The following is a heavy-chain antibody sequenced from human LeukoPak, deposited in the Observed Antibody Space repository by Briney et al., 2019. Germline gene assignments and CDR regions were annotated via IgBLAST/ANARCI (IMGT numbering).Heavy chain of an antibody. CDR2: ISSSSSYI. CDR1: GFTFSSYS. Sequence: AGGSLRLSCAASGFTFSSYSMNWVRQAPGKGLEWVSSISSSSSYIYYADSAKGRFTISRDNAKNSLYLQMNSLRAEDTAVYYCARVENGFDYWGQGTLVTASS. J-gene: IGHJ4*02. V-gene: IGHV3-21*01. CDR3: ARVENGFDY.